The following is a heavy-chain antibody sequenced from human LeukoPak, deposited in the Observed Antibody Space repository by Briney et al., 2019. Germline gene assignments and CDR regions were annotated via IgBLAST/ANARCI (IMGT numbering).Heavy chain of an antibody. J-gene: IGHJ5*02. CDR3: ASGAA. D-gene: IGHD3-16*01. CDR1: GYTFTSYG. Sequence: EASVKVSCKASGYTFTSYGISWVRQAPGQGPEWMGWISGYNGHTKYAQKFQGRATMTADTSTSTAYMELRSLRSEDTAVYYCASGAAWGQGTLVTVSS. CDR2: ISGYNGHT. V-gene: IGHV1-18*01.